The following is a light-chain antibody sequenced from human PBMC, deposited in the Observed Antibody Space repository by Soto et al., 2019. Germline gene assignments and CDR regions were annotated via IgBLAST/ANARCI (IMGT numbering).Light chain of an antibody. J-gene: IGKJ4*01. CDR1: QSVLYSSNNMNY. CDR2: WAS. CDR3: QQYYSIPLT. V-gene: IGKV4-1*01. Sequence: DFVMTQSPDSLAVSLGETATINCKSSQSVLYSSNNMNYLSWYQQKPGQPPKLLIYWASTRKSGVPDRISGSGSWTDFTLTISSLQAEDVAVYYCQQYYSIPLTYGGGTKVEIK.